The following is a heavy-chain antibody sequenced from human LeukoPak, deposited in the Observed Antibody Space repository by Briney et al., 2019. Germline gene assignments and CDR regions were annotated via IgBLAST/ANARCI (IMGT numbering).Heavy chain of an antibody. V-gene: IGHV1-3*01. CDR1: GYTFTSYA. J-gene: IGHJ6*04. D-gene: IGHD2-2*01. Sequence: ASVKVSFTASGYTFTSYAMHWVRQAPGQRLEWMGWINAGNGNTKYSHKFQGRVTITRDTSASTDYMELSSLRSEDRAVYYCAREPLPYCSSTSWYAGARDYYGMDVWGKGTTVSVST. CDR3: AREPLPYCSSTSWYAGARDYYGMDV. CDR2: INAGNGNT.